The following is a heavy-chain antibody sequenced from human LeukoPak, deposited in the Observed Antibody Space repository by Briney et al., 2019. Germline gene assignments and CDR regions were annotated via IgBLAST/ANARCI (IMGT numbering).Heavy chain of an antibody. J-gene: IGHJ4*02. V-gene: IGHV3-30-3*01. D-gene: IGHD1-26*01. CDR1: GFTFSSYA. CDR3: ARHGARYYFDY. Sequence: GRSLRLSCAASGFTFSSYAMHWVRQAPGKGLEWVAVISYDGSNKYYADSVKGRFTISRDNSKNTLYLQMNSLRAEDTAVYYCARHGARYYFDYWGQGTLVTVSS. CDR2: ISYDGSNK.